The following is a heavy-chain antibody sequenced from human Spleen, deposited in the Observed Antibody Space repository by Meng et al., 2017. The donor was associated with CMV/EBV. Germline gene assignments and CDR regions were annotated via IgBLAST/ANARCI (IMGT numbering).Heavy chain of an antibody. D-gene: IGHD6-19*01. Sequence: VPPGGTLRLPCAASGFTFSSYWMHWVRQAPGKGLVWVSRINSDGSSTSYADSVKGRFTISRDNAKNTLYLQMNSLRAEDTAVYYCARDRAVAGTERWFDPWGQGTLVTVSS. CDR3: ARDRAVAGTERWFDP. V-gene: IGHV3-74*01. CDR1: GFTFSSYW. CDR2: INSDGSST. J-gene: IGHJ5*02.